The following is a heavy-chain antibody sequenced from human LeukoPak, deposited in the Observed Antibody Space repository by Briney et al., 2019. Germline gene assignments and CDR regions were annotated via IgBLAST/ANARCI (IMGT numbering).Heavy chain of an antibody. V-gene: IGHV4-38-2*01. CDR1: GYSISSGYD. CDR3: ARTDILTYYFDY. D-gene: IGHD3-9*01. J-gene: IGHJ4*02. CDR2: IYYRRTT. Sequence: NPSETLSLTCAVSGYSISSGYDWGWIRQPPGKGLEWIASIYYRRTTYYNPSLKSRVTISIDTSKNEFSLKLSSVTAADTAVYYCARTDILTYYFDYWGQGTLVTVSS.